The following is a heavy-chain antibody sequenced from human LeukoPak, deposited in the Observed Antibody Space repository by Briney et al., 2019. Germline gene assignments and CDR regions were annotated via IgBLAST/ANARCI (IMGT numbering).Heavy chain of an antibody. J-gene: IGHJ4*02. V-gene: IGHV1-69*04. CDR3: ARDPRYYYDSSGPAGY. CDR1: GGTFSSYA. D-gene: IGHD3-22*01. CDR2: IIPIFGIA. Sequence: SVKVSCKASGGTFSSYAISWVRQAPGQGLERMGRIIPIFGIANYAQKFQGRVTITADKSTSTAYMELSSLRSEDTAVYYCARDPRYYYDSSGPAGYWGQGTLVTVSS.